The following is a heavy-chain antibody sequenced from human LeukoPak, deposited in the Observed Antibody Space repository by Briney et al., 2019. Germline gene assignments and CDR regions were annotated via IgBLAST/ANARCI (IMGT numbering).Heavy chain of an antibody. J-gene: IGHJ1*01. CDR1: GFTFSSHG. CDR2: INPNSGGT. D-gene: IGHD3-10*01. CDR3: AYQPFGVSVQH. Sequence: PGGSLRLSCAASGFTFSSHGMHWVRQAPGKGLEWMGWINPNSGGTNYAQKFQGRVTMTRDTSISTAYMELSRLRSDDTAVYYCAYQPFGVSVQHWGQGTLVTVSS. V-gene: IGHV1-2*02.